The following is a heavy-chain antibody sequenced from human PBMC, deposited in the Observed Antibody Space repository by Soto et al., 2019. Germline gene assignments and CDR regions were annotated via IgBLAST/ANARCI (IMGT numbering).Heavy chain of an antibody. CDR2: INWDGGTT. V-gene: IGHV3-43*01. CDR3: AKDITKVTTTVQVYYNGMDV. D-gene: IGHD4-17*01. CDR1: GFTFDDYT. J-gene: IGHJ6*02. Sequence: PGGSLRLSCAASGFTFDDYTMHWVRQAPGKGLEWVSLINWDGGTTYYADSVKGRFTISRDNSKNSLYLQMNSLRTEDTALYYCAKDITKVTTTVQVYYNGMDVWGQGTTVTVSS.